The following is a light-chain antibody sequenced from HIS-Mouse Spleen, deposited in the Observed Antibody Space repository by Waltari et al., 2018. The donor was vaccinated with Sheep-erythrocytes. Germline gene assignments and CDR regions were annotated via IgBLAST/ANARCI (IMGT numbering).Light chain of an antibody. V-gene: IGKV1-33*01. J-gene: IGKJ3*01. Sequence: EIQMTQSPSSLSASVGDRVTITCQASQDISNYLNWYQQKPGKAPMLLIYDASNLETGVPSRFSGSGSGTDFTFTISSLQPEDIATYYCQQYDNLFTFGPGTKVDIK. CDR2: DAS. CDR1: QDISNY. CDR3: QQYDNLFT.